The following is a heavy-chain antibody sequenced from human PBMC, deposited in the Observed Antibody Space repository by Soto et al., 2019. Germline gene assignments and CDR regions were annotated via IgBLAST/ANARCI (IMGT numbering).Heavy chain of an antibody. J-gene: IGHJ5*02. Sequence: PLSLTCTVSGGSISSGDYYWSWIRQPPGKGLEWIGYIYYSGSTYYNPSLKSRVTISVDTSKNQFSLNLSSVTAADTAMYYCARAGVATIYPGNHWFDPWGQXTLVTVSS. D-gene: IGHD5-12*01. CDR3: ARAGVATIYPGNHWFDP. CDR1: GGSISSGDYY. V-gene: IGHV4-30-4*01. CDR2: IYYSGST.